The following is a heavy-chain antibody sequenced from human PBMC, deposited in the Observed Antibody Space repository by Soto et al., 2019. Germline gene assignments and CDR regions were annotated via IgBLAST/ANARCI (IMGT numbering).Heavy chain of an antibody. J-gene: IGHJ4*02. Sequence: GGSLRLSCAASGFTVSSNYMSWVRQAPGKGLEWVSVIYSGGSTYYADSVKGRFTISRDNSKNTLYLQMNSLRAEDTAVYYCALDYYGSGSYIHWGQGTLVTVSS. D-gene: IGHD3-10*01. CDR1: GFTVSSNY. CDR3: ALDYYGSGSYIH. V-gene: IGHV3-66*01. CDR2: IYSGGST.